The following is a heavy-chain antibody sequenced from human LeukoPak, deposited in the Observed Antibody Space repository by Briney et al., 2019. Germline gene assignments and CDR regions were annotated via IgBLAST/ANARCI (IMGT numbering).Heavy chain of an antibody. CDR3: ARHFSVRGLTWVDY. D-gene: IGHD3-10*01. J-gene: IGHJ4*02. Sequence: ASVKVSCKASGYTFTRYGISWVRQAPGQGLEWMGWISTYNDKTNYAQKLQGRVTMTTDTSTSTAYMKLRSLRSDDTAVYYCARHFSVRGLTWVDYWGQGTLVTVSS. CDR2: ISTYNDKT. V-gene: IGHV1-18*01. CDR1: GYTFTRYG.